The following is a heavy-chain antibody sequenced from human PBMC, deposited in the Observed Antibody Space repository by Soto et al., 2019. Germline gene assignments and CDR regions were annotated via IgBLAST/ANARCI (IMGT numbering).Heavy chain of an antibody. J-gene: IGHJ4*02. CDR3: ARDLSGYYRYYFDY. CDR2: ISSSSSYT. D-gene: IGHD3-22*01. Sequence: QVQLVESGGGLVKPGGSLRLSCAASGFTFSDYYMSWIRQAPGKGPEWVSYISSSSSYTNYADSVKGRFTISRDNAKNSLYLQMNSLRAEDTAVYYCARDLSGYYRYYFDYWGQGTLVTVSS. CDR1: GFTFSDYY. V-gene: IGHV3-11*06.